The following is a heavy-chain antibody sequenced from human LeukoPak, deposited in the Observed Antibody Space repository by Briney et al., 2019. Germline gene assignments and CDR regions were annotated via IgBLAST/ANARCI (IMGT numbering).Heavy chain of an antibody. Sequence: SETLSLTCTVSGGSISSGDYYWSWIRQPPGKGPEWIGYIYYSGSTYYNPSLKSRVTISVDTSKIQFSLKLSSVTAADTAVYYCARAVSASTVYYFDYWGRGTLVTVSS. J-gene: IGHJ4*02. CDR2: IYYSGST. D-gene: IGHD4-17*01. V-gene: IGHV4-30-4*02. CDR3: ARAVSASTVYYFDY. CDR1: GGSISSGDYY.